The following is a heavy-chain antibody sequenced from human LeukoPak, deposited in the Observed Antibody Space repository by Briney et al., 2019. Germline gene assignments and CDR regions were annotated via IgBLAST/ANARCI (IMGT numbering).Heavy chain of an antibody. J-gene: IGHJ5*02. CDR2: ISGSGGST. CDR3: AKDKIVATIGRHWFDP. CDR1: GFTLSSYA. Sequence: GGSLRLSCAASGFTLSSYAMSWVRQAPGKGLEWVSAISGSGGSTYYADSVKGRFTISRDNSKNTLYLQMNSLRAEDTAVYYCAKDKIVATIGRHWFDPWGQGTLVTVSS. D-gene: IGHD5-12*01. V-gene: IGHV3-23*01.